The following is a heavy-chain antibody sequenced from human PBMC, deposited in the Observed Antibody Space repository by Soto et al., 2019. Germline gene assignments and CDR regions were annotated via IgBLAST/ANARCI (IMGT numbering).Heavy chain of an antibody. Sequence: PGGSLRLSCAASGFTFSSYWMSWVRQAPGKGLEWAANIKQDGSEKYYVDSVKGRFTISRDNAKNSLYLQMNSPRAEDTAVYYCAREGSTVTTGGYDYWGQGTLVTVSS. V-gene: IGHV3-7*03. CDR3: AREGSTVTTGGYDY. J-gene: IGHJ4*02. CDR1: GFTFSSYW. D-gene: IGHD4-17*01. CDR2: IKQDGSEK.